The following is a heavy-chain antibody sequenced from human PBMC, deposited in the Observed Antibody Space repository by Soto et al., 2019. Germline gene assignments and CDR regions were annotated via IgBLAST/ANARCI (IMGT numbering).Heavy chain of an antibody. Sequence: ASVKVSCKASGGTFSSYAISWVRQAPGQGLEWMGWINPNSGDTKFAQKFQGRVTMTSDTPTSTAYMELRRLRSDDTAVYYCASESDTLMVAWEDGMDVWGQGXTVTVSS. CDR2: INPNSGDT. CDR1: GGTFSSYA. V-gene: IGHV1-2*02. D-gene: IGHD1-26*01. CDR3: ASESDTLMVAWEDGMDV. J-gene: IGHJ6*02.